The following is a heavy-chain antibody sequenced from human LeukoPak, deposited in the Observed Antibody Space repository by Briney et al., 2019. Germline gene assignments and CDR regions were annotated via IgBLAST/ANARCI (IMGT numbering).Heavy chain of an antibody. CDR1: GFTFSNYA. Sequence: VQPGRSLRLSCAASGFTFSNYAMNWVRQAPGKGLEWVSAISGSGAGTYYADSVKGRFTISRDNSKNTLYLQMNSLRAEDTAVYYCAKGFYCNGVRCYSLALDYWGQGTLVTVSS. V-gene: IGHV3-23*01. D-gene: IGHD2-15*01. CDR3: AKGFYCNGVRCYSLALDY. J-gene: IGHJ4*02. CDR2: ISGSGAGT.